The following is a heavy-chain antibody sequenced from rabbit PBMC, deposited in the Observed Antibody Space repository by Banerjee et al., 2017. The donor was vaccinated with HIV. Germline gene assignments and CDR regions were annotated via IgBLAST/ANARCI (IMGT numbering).Heavy chain of an antibody. V-gene: IGHV1S45*01. J-gene: IGHJ6*01. D-gene: IGHD1-1*01. CDR3: ARDTSSSFSSYGMDL. Sequence: EQLEESGGSLVKPEGSLTLTCKASGVSFSDKDVMCWVRQAPGKGLEWIACINIVTGKDVYAPWAKGRFIMSRTSSTTVTLQMTSLTAADTATYFCARDTSSSFSSYGMDLWGPGTLVTVS. CDR2: INIVTGKD. CDR1: GVSFSDKDV.